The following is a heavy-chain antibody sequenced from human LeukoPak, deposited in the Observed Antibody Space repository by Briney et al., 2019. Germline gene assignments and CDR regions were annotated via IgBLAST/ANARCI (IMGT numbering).Heavy chain of an antibody. CDR1: GFTFSDYY. Sequence: GGSLRLSCAASGFTFSDYYMSWIRQAPGKGLEWVSYISSSGSTIYYADSVKGRFTISRDNAKNSLYLQMNSLRAEDTAVYYCARGGSYCSSTSCYDTLGYFDLWGRGTLVTVSS. V-gene: IGHV3-11*04. CDR2: ISSSGSTI. J-gene: IGHJ2*01. D-gene: IGHD2-2*01. CDR3: ARGGSYCSSTSCYDTLGYFDL.